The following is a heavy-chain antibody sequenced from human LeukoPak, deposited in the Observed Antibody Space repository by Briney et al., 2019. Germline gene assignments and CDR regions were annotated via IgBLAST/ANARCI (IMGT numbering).Heavy chain of an antibody. CDR3: ARDPAADLYDFWSGTIGY. CDR2: IKQDGSEK. J-gene: IGHJ4*02. D-gene: IGHD3-3*01. V-gene: IGHV3-7*01. Sequence: PGGSLRLSCAASGFTFSSYWMGWVRQAPGKGLEWVANIKQDGSEKYYVDSVKGRFTISRDNAKNSLYLQMNSLRAEDTAVYYCARDPAADLYDFWSGTIGYWGQGTLVTVSS. CDR1: GFTFSSYW.